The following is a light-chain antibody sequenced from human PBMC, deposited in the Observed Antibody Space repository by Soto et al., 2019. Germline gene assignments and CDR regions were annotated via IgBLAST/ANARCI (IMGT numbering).Light chain of an antibody. CDR1: QSVSNNY. Sequence: EVVLTQSPGTLSLSPGERATLSCRASQSVSNNYLAWYQQKPGQGPRLLIFGSSDRATGIPDRFSGSGSGTDFTLTISRLEREDFAVYYCQQYGSPPPYTFGQGTKLEIK. V-gene: IGKV3-20*01. CDR3: QQYGSPPPYT. CDR2: GSS. J-gene: IGKJ2*01.